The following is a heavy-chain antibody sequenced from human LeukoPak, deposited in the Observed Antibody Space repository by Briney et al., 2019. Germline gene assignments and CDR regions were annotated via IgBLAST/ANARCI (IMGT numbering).Heavy chain of an antibody. D-gene: IGHD3-22*01. CDR1: GFTFSSYA. Sequence: PGGSLRLSCAASGFTFSSYAMSWVRQAPGKGLQWVSALSGSGGSTYYADSVKGRFTISRDNSKNTLYLQMNSLRAEDTAVYYCAKTRYYYDSSGYIHFDYWGQGTLVTVSS. CDR2: LSGSGGST. CDR3: AKTRYYYDSSGYIHFDY. J-gene: IGHJ4*02. V-gene: IGHV3-23*01.